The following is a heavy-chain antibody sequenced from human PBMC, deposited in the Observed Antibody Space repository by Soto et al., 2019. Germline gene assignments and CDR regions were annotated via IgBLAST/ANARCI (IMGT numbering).Heavy chain of an antibody. Sequence: EVQLVESGGGLVQPGGSLRLSCAASGFTFSSYEMNWVRQAPGKGLEWVSYISSSGSTIYYADSVKGRFTISRDNAKKGPDLQMNSLRADDTAVYYCAIDSGGDGIRSYYFDPWGHGTLVTVSS. CDR3: AIDSGGDGIRSYYFDP. CDR2: ISSSGSTI. D-gene: IGHD3-16*01. CDR1: GFTFSSYE. V-gene: IGHV3-48*03. J-gene: IGHJ5*02.